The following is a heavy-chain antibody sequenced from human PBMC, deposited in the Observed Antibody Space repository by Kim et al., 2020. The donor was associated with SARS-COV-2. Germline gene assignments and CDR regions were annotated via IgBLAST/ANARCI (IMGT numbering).Heavy chain of an antibody. J-gene: IGHJ3*01. Sequence: GGSLRLSCAASGFNFRGAWMSWFRQTPGKGPEWVGRIKAKIEGETTDYAAPVKGRFVISRDDSKNTLYLQMNSLKADDTAMYYFTIAAANLWGQGTMVIV. V-gene: IGHV3-15*01. CDR3: TIAAANL. CDR1: GFNFRGAW. CDR2: IKAKIEGETT. D-gene: IGHD2-8*01.